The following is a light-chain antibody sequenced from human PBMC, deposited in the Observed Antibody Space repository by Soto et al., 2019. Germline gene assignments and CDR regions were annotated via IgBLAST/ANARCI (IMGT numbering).Light chain of an antibody. CDR3: QQRSKWPLT. V-gene: IGKV3D-20*02. Sequence: SVLTRSPGTLSLSPGERATLSGRASQSVSSNYLAWYQQKPGQAPRLLIYGASTRATGIPARFSGSGSGTDFTLTISRLEPEDFAVYYCQQRSKWPLTFGGGTKVDI. CDR2: GAS. CDR1: QSVSSNY. J-gene: IGKJ4*01.